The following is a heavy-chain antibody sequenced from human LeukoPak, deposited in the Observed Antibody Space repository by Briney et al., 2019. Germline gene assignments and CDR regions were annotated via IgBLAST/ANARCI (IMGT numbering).Heavy chain of an antibody. D-gene: IGHD3-10*01. V-gene: IGHV3-7*01. CDR2: IDQDGREK. CDR3: ARDRGYFFDY. Sequence: PGGSLRLSCAASGFTFSIYWMSWVRQAPGKGLEWVANIDQDGREKSFVDSVKGRFTISRDNAKNSLYLQMNSLRAEDTALYYCARDRGYFFDYWGQGTLVTVSS. J-gene: IGHJ4*02. CDR1: GFTFSIYW.